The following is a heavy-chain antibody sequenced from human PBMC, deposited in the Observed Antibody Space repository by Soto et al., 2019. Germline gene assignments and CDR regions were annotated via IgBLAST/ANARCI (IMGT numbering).Heavy chain of an antibody. CDR2: IGVGGGDR. CDR1: GFTFSSYA. Sequence: EVQLLESGGGLVQPGGSLRLSCAASGFTFSSYAMSWVRQAPGKGLEWVSIIGVGGGDRYYPEAVKGRFTISSDNSRDTLYLEMNSLRAEHTAVYYCARVRFGELVWGQGTLVTVSS. CDR3: ARVRFGELV. D-gene: IGHD3-10*01. V-gene: IGHV3-23*01. J-gene: IGHJ4*02.